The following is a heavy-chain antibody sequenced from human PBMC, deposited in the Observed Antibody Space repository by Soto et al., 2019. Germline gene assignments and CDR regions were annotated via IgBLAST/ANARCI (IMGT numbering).Heavy chain of an antibody. V-gene: IGHV4-59*01. Sequence: SETLSLTCTVSGGSISSYYWSWIRQPPGKGLEWIGYIYYSGSTNYNPSLKSRVTISVDTSKNQFSLKLSSVTAADTAVYYCARINWDRGYYYYAMDVCGHGTTVTV. CDR2: IYYSGST. J-gene: IGHJ6*02. D-gene: IGHD1-1*01. CDR1: GGSISSYY. CDR3: ARINWDRGYYYYAMDV.